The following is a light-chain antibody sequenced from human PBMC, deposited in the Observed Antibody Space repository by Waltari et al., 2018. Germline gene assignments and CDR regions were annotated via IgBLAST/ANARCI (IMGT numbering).Light chain of an antibody. CDR2: VVS. CDR3: NSYAGSSSWV. V-gene: IGLV2-14*01. J-gene: IGLJ3*02. CDR1: SSDVGFYNY. Sequence: QSALTQPASVSGSPGQSITIPCTGTSSDVGFYNYVSWYQQHPGKAPKLMIYVVSERPSWVSNRFSGSKSGNTASLTISGLQAEDEADYYCNSYAGSSSWVFGGGTKLTVL.